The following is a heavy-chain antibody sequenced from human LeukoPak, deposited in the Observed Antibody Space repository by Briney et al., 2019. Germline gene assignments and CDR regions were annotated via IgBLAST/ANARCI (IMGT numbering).Heavy chain of an antibody. Sequence: GGSLRLSCTASGFTFGDYAMSWVRQAPGKGLEWVGFIRSKAYGGTTEYAASVKGRFTISRDDSKSIAYLQMNSLKTEDTAVYYCTRDLAQDYYDSSGSDYWGQGTLVTVSS. CDR1: GFTFGDYA. CDR3: TRDLAQDYYDSSGSDY. D-gene: IGHD3-22*01. J-gene: IGHJ4*02. V-gene: IGHV3-49*04. CDR2: IRSKAYGGTT.